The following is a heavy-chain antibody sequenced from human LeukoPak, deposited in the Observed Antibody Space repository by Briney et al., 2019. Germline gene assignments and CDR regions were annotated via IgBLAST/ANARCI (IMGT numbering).Heavy chain of an antibody. CDR1: GYSISSGYQ. CDR3: ARVPPRFYDILTGYYRGAFDI. Sequence: PSETLSLTCGVSGYSISSGYQWAWIRQSPGKGLEWIGSIYHSGSAHYNPSLKSRVTISVETSKNQFSLNMYSVTAADTAVYYCARVPPRFYDILTGYYRGAFDIWGQGTMVTVSS. J-gene: IGHJ3*02. V-gene: IGHV4-38-2*01. CDR2: IYHSGSA. D-gene: IGHD3-9*01.